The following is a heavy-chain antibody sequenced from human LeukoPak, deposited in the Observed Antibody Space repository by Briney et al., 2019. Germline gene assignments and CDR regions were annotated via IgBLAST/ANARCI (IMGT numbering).Heavy chain of an antibody. CDR3: VKEEWFGELFFDY. D-gene: IGHD3-10*01. CDR1: GFTVSSNY. V-gene: IGHV3-53*05. CDR2: IYGGGTT. Sequence: PGGSLRLSCAASGFTVSSNYMSWVRQAPGKGLEWVSDIYGGGTTNYADSVKGRFTISRDNSKNTLYLQMSSLRAEDTAVYYCVKEEWFGELFFDYWGQGTLVTVSS. J-gene: IGHJ4*02.